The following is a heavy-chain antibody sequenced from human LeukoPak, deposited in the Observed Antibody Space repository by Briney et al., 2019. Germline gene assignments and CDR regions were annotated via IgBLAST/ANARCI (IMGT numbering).Heavy chain of an antibody. CDR2: MSPNSGNT. CDR1: GYSFTSYD. J-gene: IGHJ6*02. D-gene: IGHD2-2*01. CDR3: TRGGNPIVVVPAAIQSYYYGMDV. Sequence: EASLKVSCKASGYSFTSYDINWVRQATGQGLEWMGWMSPNSGNTGYPQKFQGRVTMTRNTSISTAYMEVSSLRYEDTAVYYCTRGGNPIVVVPAAIQSYYYGMDVWGQGTTVTVSS. V-gene: IGHV1-8*01.